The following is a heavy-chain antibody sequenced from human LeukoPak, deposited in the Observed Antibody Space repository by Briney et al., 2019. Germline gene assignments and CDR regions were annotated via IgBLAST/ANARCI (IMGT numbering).Heavy chain of an antibody. Sequence: PGGSLRLSCAASGFTFSSYEMNWVRQAPGKGLEWVSYISSSGSTIYYADSVKGRFTISRDNAKNSLYLQMNSLRAEDTAVHYCARETSTGVFLDYWGQGTLVTVSS. D-gene: IGHD3-10*01. CDR3: ARETSTGVFLDY. J-gene: IGHJ4*02. CDR1: GFTFSSYE. V-gene: IGHV3-48*03. CDR2: ISSSGSTI.